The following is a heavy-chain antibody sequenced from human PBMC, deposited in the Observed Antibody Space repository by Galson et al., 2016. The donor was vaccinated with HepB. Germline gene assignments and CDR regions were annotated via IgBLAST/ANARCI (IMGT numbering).Heavy chain of an antibody. Sequence: SLRLSCAASGFTFNSYGMHWVRQAPGKGLEWVSVIYSGGSTYYADSVKGRFTISRDNSKNTLYLQMNSLRAEDTAVYYCARRETLRDGAALDYWGQGTLVTVSS. CDR3: ARRETLRDGAALDY. V-gene: IGHV3-66*01. CDR1: GFTFNSYG. CDR2: IYSGGST. D-gene: IGHD1-26*01. J-gene: IGHJ4*02.